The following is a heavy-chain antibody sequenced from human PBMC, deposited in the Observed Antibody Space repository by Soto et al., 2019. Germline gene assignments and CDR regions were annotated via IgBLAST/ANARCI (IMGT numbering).Heavy chain of an antibody. Sequence: GGSLRLSCAASGFTFSSYSMNWVRQAPGKGLEWVSYISSSSSTIYYADSVKGRFTISRDNAKNSLYLQMNSLRDEDTAVYYCASLDWLLWVQSRKDYWGQGTLVTVSS. D-gene: IGHD3-9*01. CDR2: ISSSSSTI. CDR3: ASLDWLLWVQSRKDY. J-gene: IGHJ4*02. CDR1: GFTFSSYS. V-gene: IGHV3-48*02.